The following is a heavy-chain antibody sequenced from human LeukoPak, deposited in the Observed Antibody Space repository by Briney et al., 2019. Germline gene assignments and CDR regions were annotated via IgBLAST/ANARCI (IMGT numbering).Heavy chain of an antibody. CDR2: IYHSGST. D-gene: IGHD5-24*01. CDR3: AGGYEPIEMATIFSGRNWFDP. V-gene: IGHV4-30-2*01. CDR1: GGSISSGGYS. J-gene: IGHJ5*02. Sequence: PSETLSLTCAVSGGSISSGGYSWSWIRQPPGKGLEWIGYIYHSGSTYYNPSLKSRVTISVDTSKNQFSLKLSSVTAADTAVYYCAGGYEPIEMATIFSGRNWFDPWGQGTLVTVSS.